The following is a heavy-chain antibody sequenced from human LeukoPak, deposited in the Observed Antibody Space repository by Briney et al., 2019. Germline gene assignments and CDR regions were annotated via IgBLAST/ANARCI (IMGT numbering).Heavy chain of an antibody. CDR3: ARELLRALGAFDI. D-gene: IGHD3-22*01. J-gene: IGHJ3*02. CDR2: IYSGGST. V-gene: IGHV3-53*01. CDR1: GFTVSSNY. Sequence: PGGSLRLSCAASGFTVSSNYMSWVRQAPGKGLEWVSVIYSGGSTYYADSVKGRFTISRDNAKNSLYLQMNSLRAEDTAVYYCARELLRALGAFDIWGQGTMVTVSS.